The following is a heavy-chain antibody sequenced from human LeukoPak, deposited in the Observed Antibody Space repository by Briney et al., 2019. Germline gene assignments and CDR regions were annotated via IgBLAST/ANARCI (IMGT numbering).Heavy chain of an antibody. CDR1: GFTFDDYA. Sequence: PGGSLRVSCAASGFTFDDYAMHWVRQAPGRGLEWVSGISWNSGTIGYADSVKGRFTISRDNAKNSLYLQMNSLRAEDTALYYCAKAETISGSKFQQWGQGTLVTVSS. V-gene: IGHV3-9*01. D-gene: IGHD1-26*01. J-gene: IGHJ1*01. CDR2: ISWNSGTI. CDR3: AKAETISGSKFQQ.